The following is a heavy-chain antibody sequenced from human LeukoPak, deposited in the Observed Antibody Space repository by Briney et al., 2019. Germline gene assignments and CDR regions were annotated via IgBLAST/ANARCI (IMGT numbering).Heavy chain of an antibody. D-gene: IGHD5-12*01. CDR3: ARVRSRGWGGYDPLSRGMDV. CDR2: ISSSGSTI. Sequence: GGSLRPSCAASGFTFSSYEMNWVRQAPGKGLEWVSYISSSGSTIYYADSVKGRFTISRDNAKNSLYLQMNSLRAEDTAVYYCARVRSRGWGGYDPLSRGMDVWGKGTTVTVSS. CDR1: GFTFSSYE. J-gene: IGHJ6*04. V-gene: IGHV3-48*03.